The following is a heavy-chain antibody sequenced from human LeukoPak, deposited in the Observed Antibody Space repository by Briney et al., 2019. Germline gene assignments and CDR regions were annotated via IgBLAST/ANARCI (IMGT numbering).Heavy chain of an antibody. J-gene: IGHJ3*02. CDR3: ASGYYGSGSYPSCDAFDI. CDR2: ISAYNGNT. Sequence: ASVKVSCKASGYTFTSYGISWVRQAPGQGLEWMGWISAYNGNTNYAQKLQGRVTMTTDTSTSTAYMELRSLRSDDTAVYYCASGYYGSGSYPSCDAFDIWGQGTMVTVSS. V-gene: IGHV1-18*01. D-gene: IGHD3-10*01. CDR1: GYTFTSYG.